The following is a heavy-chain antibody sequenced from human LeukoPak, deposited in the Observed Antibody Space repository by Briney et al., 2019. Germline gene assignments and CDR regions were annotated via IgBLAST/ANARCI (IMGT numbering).Heavy chain of an antibody. D-gene: IGHD4-11*01. CDR3: ARDPATSTVTTLGY. J-gene: IGHJ4*02. CDR1: GFTFSSYS. CDR2: ISSSSSYI. V-gene: IGHV3-21*01. Sequence: HGGSLRLSCAASGFTFSSYSMNWVRQAPGKGLEWVSSISSSSSYIYYADSVKGRFTISRDNAKNSLYLQMNSLRAEDTAVYYCARDPATSTVTTLGYWGQGTLVTVSS.